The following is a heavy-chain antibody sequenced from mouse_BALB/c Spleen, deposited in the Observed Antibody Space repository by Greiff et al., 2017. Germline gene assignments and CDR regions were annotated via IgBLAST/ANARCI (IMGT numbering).Heavy chain of an antibody. Sequence: QVQLKQSGPGLVAPSQSLSITCTVSGFSLTSYGVHWVRQPPGKGLEWLGVIWAGGSTNYNSALMSRLSISKDNSKSQVFLKMNSLQTDDTAMYYCARVYYGYDEGVYYAMDYWGQGTSVTVSS. V-gene: IGHV2-9*02. D-gene: IGHD2-2*01. J-gene: IGHJ4*01. CDR3: ARVYYGYDEGVYYAMDY. CDR1: GFSLTSYG. CDR2: IWAGGST.